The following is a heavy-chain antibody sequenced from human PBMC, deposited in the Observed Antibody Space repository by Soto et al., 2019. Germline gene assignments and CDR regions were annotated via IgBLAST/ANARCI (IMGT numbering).Heavy chain of an antibody. D-gene: IGHD3-9*01. CDR3: AREDILGVRSFDY. CDR2: ISSGSKTI. CDR1: GFTFSGYS. Sequence: GSLRLSCAASGFTFSGYSVNWVRQAPGKGLEWVSYISSGSKTIYYAESVKGRFTVSRDNARNSQFLQMNSLRDEDTAVYYCAREDILGVRSFDYWGQGTLVTVSS. J-gene: IGHJ4*02. V-gene: IGHV3-48*02.